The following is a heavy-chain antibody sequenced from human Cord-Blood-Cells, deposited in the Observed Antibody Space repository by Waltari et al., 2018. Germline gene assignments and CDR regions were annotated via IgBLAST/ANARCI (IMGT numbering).Heavy chain of an antibody. Sequence: QLQLQESGPGLVKPSETLSLTCTVSGGSISSSSYYWGWIRQPPGKGLEWIGCIYYSGSTYYNPSLKSRVTISVDTSKNQFSLKLSSVTAADTAVYYCASGIAAAGTEYFQHWGQGTLVTVSS. D-gene: IGHD6-13*01. V-gene: IGHV4-39*01. CDR1: GGSISSSSYY. J-gene: IGHJ1*01. CDR2: IYYSGST. CDR3: ASGIAAAGTEYFQH.